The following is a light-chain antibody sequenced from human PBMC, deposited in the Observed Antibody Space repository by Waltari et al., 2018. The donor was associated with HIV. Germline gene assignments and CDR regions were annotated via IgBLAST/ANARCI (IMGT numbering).Light chain of an antibody. CDR1: STNLGTNY. V-gene: IGLV1-47*01. CDR2: RNN. CDR3: AAWDDTLTVV. J-gene: IGLJ2*01. Sequence: QSVLTQPPSASGTPGQSVTISCSGTSTNLGTNYSSWHQQFPGPAPKLPIHRNNKRPSGVPDRVSGSKSGTSASLDISGVRSDDGAEYYCAAWDDTLTVVFGGGTKLTVL.